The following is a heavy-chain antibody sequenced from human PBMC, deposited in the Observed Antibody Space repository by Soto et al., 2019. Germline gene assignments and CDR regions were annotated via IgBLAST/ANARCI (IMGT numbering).Heavy chain of an antibody. V-gene: IGHV3-48*02. CDR3: ARDNCSGGSCYHYYYYYSMDV. CDR1: GFTFSSYS. Sequence: GGSLRLSCAASGFTFSSYSMNWVRQAPGKGLEWVSYISSSSSTIYYADSVKGRFTISRDNAKNSLYLQMNSLRDEDTAVYYCARDNCSGGSCYHYYYYYSMDVWGQGTTVTVSS. D-gene: IGHD2-15*01. J-gene: IGHJ6*02. CDR2: ISSSSSTI.